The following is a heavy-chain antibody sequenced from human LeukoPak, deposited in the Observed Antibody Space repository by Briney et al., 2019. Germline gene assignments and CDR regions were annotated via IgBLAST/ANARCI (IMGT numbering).Heavy chain of an antibody. D-gene: IGHD5-24*01. CDR1: GFTFGDYA. J-gene: IGHJ4*02. CDR2: IRSKAYGGTT. CDR3: TRGEEMATITTTLDFDY. V-gene: IGHV3-49*04. Sequence: PGGSLRLSCTASGFTFGDYAMSWVRQAPGKGLEWVGFIRSKAYGGTTEYAASVKGRFTISRDDSESIAYLQMNSLKTEDTAVYYCTRGEEMATITTTLDFDYWGQGTLVTVSS.